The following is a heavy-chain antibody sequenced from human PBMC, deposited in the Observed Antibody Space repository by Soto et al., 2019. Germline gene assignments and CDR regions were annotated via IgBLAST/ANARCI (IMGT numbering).Heavy chain of an antibody. D-gene: IGHD3-3*01. Sequence: EVKLLESGGGLAQPGGSLRLSCVGSGFTFDSYAISWVRQAPGERLQWIAAISGSADGTDYAHSVRGRFTISRDNAKKAVNLKMGSLRVEETAVYFCAKDTVGGYSFWSGYYSDGLDAWGRGTLVTVSS. J-gene: IGHJ1*01. CDR1: GFTFDSYA. V-gene: IGHV3-23*01. CDR3: AKDTVGGYSFWSGYYSDGLDA. CDR2: ISGSADGT.